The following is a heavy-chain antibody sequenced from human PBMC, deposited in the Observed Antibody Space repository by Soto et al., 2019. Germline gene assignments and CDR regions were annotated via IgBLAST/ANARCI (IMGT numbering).Heavy chain of an antibody. CDR1: GFTFTSSA. V-gene: IGHV1-58*01. CDR3: AADRPLQWLVRGYYYYGMDV. D-gene: IGHD6-19*01. Sequence: GASVKVSCKASGFTFTSSAVQWVRQARGQRLEWIGWIVVGSGNTNYAQKFQERVTITRDMSTSTAYMELSSLRSEDTAVYYCAADRPLQWLVRGYYYYGMDVWGQGTTVTVSS. J-gene: IGHJ6*02. CDR2: IVVGSGNT.